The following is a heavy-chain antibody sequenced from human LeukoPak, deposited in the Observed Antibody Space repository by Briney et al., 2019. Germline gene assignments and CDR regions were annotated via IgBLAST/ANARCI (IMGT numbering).Heavy chain of an antibody. V-gene: IGHV1-2*02. Sequence: ASVKVSCKASGYTFTGYYMHWVRHAPGQGLEWMVWINPNSGGTNYAQKFQHRVTMTRDSSLSTAYMELSRLRSDDTAVYYCARAGLWDFYDSSGYHNGAFDIWGQGTMVTVSS. CDR1: GYTFTGYY. J-gene: IGHJ3*02. D-gene: IGHD3-22*01. CDR3: ARAGLWDFYDSSGYHNGAFDI. CDR2: INPNSGGT.